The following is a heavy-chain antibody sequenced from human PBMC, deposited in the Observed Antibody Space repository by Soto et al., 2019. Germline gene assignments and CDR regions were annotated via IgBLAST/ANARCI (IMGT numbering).Heavy chain of an antibody. J-gene: IGHJ3*02. CDR1: GFTVSSNY. CDR2: IYSGGST. Sequence: EVQLVESGGGLIQPGGSLRLSCAASGFTVSSNYMSWVRQAPGKGLEWVSVIYSGGSTYYADSVKGRFTISRDNSKNTLYLQMHSLRAEDTAVYYCARYGIVVAYDAFDIWGQGTMVTVSS. V-gene: IGHV3-53*01. CDR3: ARYGIVVAYDAFDI. D-gene: IGHD3-22*01.